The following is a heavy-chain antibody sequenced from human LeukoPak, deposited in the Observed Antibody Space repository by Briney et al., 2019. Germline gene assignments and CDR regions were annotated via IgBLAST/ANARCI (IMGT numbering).Heavy chain of an antibody. CDR3: ARAYYYDSSGHYYFDY. V-gene: IGHV3-30*04. D-gene: IGHD3-22*01. CDR2: ISYDGSNK. CDR1: GFTFSSYA. Sequence: GGSLRLSCAASGFTFSSYAMHWVRQAPGKGLEWVAVISYDGSNKYYADSVKGRFTISRDNSKNTLYLQMNSLRAEDTAVYYCARAYYYDSSGHYYFDYWGQGTLVTVSS. J-gene: IGHJ4*02.